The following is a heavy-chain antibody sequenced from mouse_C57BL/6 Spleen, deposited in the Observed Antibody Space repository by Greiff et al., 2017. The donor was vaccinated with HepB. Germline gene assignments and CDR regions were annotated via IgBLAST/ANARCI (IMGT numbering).Heavy chain of an antibody. D-gene: IGHD3-2*01. J-gene: IGHJ3*01. V-gene: IGHV1-82*01. CDR3: AREARQSLFAY. CDR1: GYAFSSSW. Sequence: QVQLQQSGPELVKPGASVKISCKASGYAFSSSWMNWVKQRPGKGLEWIGRIYPGDGDTNYNGKFKGKATLTADKSSSTAYMQLSSLTSEDSAVSFCAREARQSLFAYWGQGTLVTVSA. CDR2: IYPGDGDT.